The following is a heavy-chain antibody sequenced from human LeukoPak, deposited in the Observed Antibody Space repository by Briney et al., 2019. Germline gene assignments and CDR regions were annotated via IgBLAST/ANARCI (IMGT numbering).Heavy chain of an antibody. CDR1: GFSFSAYA. D-gene: IGHD3-22*01. CDR3: ARDKGLYYYDSYGSDWEGAGAFES. Sequence: GGSLRLSCAASGFSFSAYAMNWVRQAPGKGLEWVSYINGDGTTIHYADSVKGRFTISRDNAKNSLYLDMIYLAAEDTALYYCARDKGLYYYDSYGSDWEGAGAFESWGQGTMVTVSS. V-gene: IGHV3-48*01. CDR2: INGDGTTI. J-gene: IGHJ3*02.